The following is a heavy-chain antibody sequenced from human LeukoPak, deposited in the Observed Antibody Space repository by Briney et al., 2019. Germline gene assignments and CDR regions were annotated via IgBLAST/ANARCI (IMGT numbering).Heavy chain of an antibody. V-gene: IGHV3-23*01. CDR3: ARQRELWQALDY. Sequence: GGSLRLSCAASGFTFSSYAMSWVRQAPGKGLEWVSAISGSGGSTYYADSVKGRFTISRDNSKNTLYLQMSSLRAEDTAVYYCARQRELWQALDYWGQGTLVTVSS. CDR2: ISGSGGST. D-gene: IGHD1-26*01. J-gene: IGHJ4*02. CDR1: GFTFSSYA.